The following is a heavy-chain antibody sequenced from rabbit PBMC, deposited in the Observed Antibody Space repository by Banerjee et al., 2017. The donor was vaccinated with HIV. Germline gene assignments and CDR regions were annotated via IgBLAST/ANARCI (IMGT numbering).Heavy chain of an antibody. D-gene: IGHD2-1*01. V-gene: IGHV1S45*01. CDR2: IYNGDSDNT. CDR1: GLDFSSSYW. CDR3: ARDILGYDDYGDYLSGWLDL. Sequence: QEQLEESGGDLVKPGGTLTLTCTASGLDFSSSYWICWVRQAPGKGLEWIGCIYNGDSDNTYYAPWTKGRFTISKTSSTTVTLQMTSLTAADTATYFCARDILGYDDYGDYLSGWLDLWGPGTLVTVS. J-gene: IGHJ5*01.